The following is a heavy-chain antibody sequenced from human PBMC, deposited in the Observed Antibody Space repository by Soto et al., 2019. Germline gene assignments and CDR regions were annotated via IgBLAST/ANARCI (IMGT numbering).Heavy chain of an antibody. Sequence: GGSLRLSCAASGFTFSAFAMSWVRQAPGKGLEWVSGIGGGYDDRHYADSVKGHFTISRDNSKNTLFLQINSLRAEDTATYYCVKDRMDHNSVWDPFDLWGQGTMVTVS. CDR1: GFTFSAFA. V-gene: IGHV3-23*01. CDR3: VKDRMDHNSVWDPFDL. J-gene: IGHJ3*01. CDR2: IGGGYDDR. D-gene: IGHD1-20*01.